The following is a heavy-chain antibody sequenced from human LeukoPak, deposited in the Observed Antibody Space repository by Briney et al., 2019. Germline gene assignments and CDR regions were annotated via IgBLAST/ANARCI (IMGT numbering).Heavy chain of an antibody. J-gene: IGHJ4*02. CDR3: ARGRYSYGY. Sequence: PSETLSLTCAVYGGSFSGYYWSWIRQPPGKGLEWIGEINHSGSTNYNPSLKSRVTISVDTSKNQFSLKLSPVTAADPAVYYCARGRYSYGYWGQGTLVTVSS. CDR1: GGSFSGYY. CDR2: INHSGST. V-gene: IGHV4-34*01. D-gene: IGHD5-18*01.